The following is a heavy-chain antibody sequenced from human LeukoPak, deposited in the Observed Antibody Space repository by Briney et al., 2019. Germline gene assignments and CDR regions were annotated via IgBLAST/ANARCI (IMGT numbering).Heavy chain of an antibody. V-gene: IGHV3-23*01. D-gene: IGHD6-13*01. Sequence: HSGGSLRLSCAASGFTFGSYFRSYVMSWVRQAPGKGLEWVSAISGSGGSTYYADSVKGRFTISRDNSKNTLYLQMNSLRAEDTAVYYCAKGTRYSSSWYPFDYWGQGTLVTVSS. CDR3: AKGTRYSSSWYPFDY. CDR1: GFTFGSYFRSYV. CDR2: ISGSGGST. J-gene: IGHJ4*02.